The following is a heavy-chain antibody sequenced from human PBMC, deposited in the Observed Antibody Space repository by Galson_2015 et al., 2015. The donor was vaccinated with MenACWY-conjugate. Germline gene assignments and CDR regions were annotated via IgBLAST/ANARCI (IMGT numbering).Heavy chain of an antibody. V-gene: IGHV3-7*03. CDR3: ARGGYYYYYVMDV. CDR1: GFTFSSYW. J-gene: IGHJ6*02. CDR2: IKQDGSEK. Sequence: SLRLSCAASGFTFSSYWMSWVRQAPGKGLEWVANIKQDGSEKYYVDSVKGRFTISRDNAKNSLYLQMNSLRAADTAVYYCARGGYYYYYVMDVWGQGTTVTVSS.